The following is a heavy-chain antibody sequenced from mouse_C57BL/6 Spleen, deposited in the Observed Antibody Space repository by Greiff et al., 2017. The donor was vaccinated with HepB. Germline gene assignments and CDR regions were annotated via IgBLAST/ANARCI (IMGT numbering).Heavy chain of an antibody. V-gene: IGHV1-26*01. J-gene: IGHJ3*01. CDR1: GYTFSDYY. CDR3: ANDGFAY. D-gene: IGHD2-12*01. CDR2: INPNNGGT. Sequence: EVKLQQSGPELVKPGASVKISCKASGYTFSDYYMNWVKQSHGKSLEWIGDINPNNGGTSYNQKFKGKATLTVDKSSSTAYMELRSLTSEDSAVYYCANDGFAYWGQGTLVTVSA.